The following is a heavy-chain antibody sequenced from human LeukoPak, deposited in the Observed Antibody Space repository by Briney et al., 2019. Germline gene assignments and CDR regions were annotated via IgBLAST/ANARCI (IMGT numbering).Heavy chain of an antibody. CDR1: GFTFSNYA. V-gene: IGHV3-23*01. D-gene: IGHD1-26*01. CDR2: ISRSTGST. CDR3: AKGPVSAIVGATTLDY. Sequence: GGSVRLSCAASGFTFSNYAMNWVGQAPGKGLEWVSRISRSTGSTYYADSVKGRFSISRDKSKNTVYLRMNSLRVEDTAVYYCAKGPVSAIVGATTLDYCGQGAVLSASS. J-gene: IGHJ4*02.